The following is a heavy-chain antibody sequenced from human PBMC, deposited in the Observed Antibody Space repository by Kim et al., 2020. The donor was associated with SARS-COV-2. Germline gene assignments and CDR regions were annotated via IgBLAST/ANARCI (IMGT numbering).Heavy chain of an antibody. V-gene: IGHV4-34*01. D-gene: IGHD3-10*01. CDR3: ARGSDGGPSSYYMDV. Sequence: PSPKSGVTISVDTSKNQFSLKLSSVTAADTAVYYCARGSDGGPSSYYMDVWGKGTTVTVSS. J-gene: IGHJ6*03.